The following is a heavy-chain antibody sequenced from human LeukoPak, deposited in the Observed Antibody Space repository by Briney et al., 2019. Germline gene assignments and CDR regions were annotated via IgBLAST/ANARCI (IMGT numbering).Heavy chain of an antibody. CDR3: AGHLPSLGY. CDR1: GGSSSGYY. D-gene: IGHD3-16*01. J-gene: IGHJ4*02. V-gene: IGHV4-34*01. CDR2: INHSGST. Sequence: SETLSLTCAVYGGSSSGYYWSWIRQPPGKGLEWIGEINHSGSTNYNPSLKSRVTISVDTSKNQFSLKLSSVTAADTAVYYCAGHLPSLGYWGQGTLVTVSS.